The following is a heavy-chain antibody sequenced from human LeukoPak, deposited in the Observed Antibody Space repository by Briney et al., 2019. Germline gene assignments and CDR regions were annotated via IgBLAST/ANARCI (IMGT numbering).Heavy chain of an antibody. Sequence: ASVKVPCKASGYTFTNYYIHWVRQAPGQGLEWMGLINPGGGNTNYAQNFQGRVTMTRDTSASTVYMELSSLRSEDTAIYYCARIRDGYNDAYDIWGQGTVVTVPS. CDR1: GYTFTNYY. V-gene: IGHV1-46*01. CDR3: ARIRDGYNDAYDI. D-gene: IGHD5-24*01. CDR2: INPGGGNT. J-gene: IGHJ3*02.